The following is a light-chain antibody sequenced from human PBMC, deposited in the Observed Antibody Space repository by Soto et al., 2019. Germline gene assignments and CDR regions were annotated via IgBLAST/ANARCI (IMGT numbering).Light chain of an antibody. CDR1: QSISGN. Sequence: DIPMTQSPSSLSASVGDRVTITCRASQSISGNLNWYQQKPGKAPELLIFAASSLQPGAPSRFSGSGSGTDFTLTISSLQSEDFAVYYCQQYNNWPPLTFGGGTKVEIK. V-gene: IGKV1-39*01. J-gene: IGKJ4*01. CDR3: QQYNNWPPLT. CDR2: AAS.